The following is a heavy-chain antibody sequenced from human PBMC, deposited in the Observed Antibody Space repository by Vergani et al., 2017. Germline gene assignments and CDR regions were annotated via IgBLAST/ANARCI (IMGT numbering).Heavy chain of an antibody. J-gene: IGHJ4*02. CDR3: ARGTPFGMFDS. V-gene: IGHV4-61*02. D-gene: IGHD3-3*01. Sequence: QVQLQESGPGLVKPSQTLSLTCTVSGGPINSHNYYWSWIRQPAGKGLEWIGHVYPGGSTEYNPSLESRVTGSGDSSKNQFSLRLRSLTAADTAVYFCARGTPFGMFDSWGRGVLVSVSS. CDR2: VYPGGST. CDR1: GGPINSHNYY.